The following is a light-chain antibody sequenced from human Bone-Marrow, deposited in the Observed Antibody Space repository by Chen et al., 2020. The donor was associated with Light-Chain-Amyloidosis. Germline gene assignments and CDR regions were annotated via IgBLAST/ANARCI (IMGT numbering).Light chain of an antibody. CDR3: QQYGTSPLT. CDR1: QTISSNY. J-gene: IGKJ4*01. Sequence: EIVLTQSPGTLPLSPGEGANLSCRASQTISSNYLTWYQQKFGQAPRLLIYGSSSRATGIPDRFTGSGSGTDFTLTINRLEPEDFAMYYCQQYGTSPLTFGGGTKVGIK. V-gene: IGKV3-20*01. CDR2: GSS.